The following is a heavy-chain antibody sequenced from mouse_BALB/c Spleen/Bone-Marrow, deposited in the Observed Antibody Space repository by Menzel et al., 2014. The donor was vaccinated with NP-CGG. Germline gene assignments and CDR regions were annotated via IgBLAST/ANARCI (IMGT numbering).Heavy chain of an antibody. CDR2: ISAGGST. Sequence: VQLQQSGPGLVAPSQSLSITCTASGFSLTSYGVHWVRQPPGKGLEWLGVISAGGSTNYNSALMSRLSISKDNSKSQVFLKMNSLQSDDTAMYYCARRGNGYYFDYWGQGTTLTVSS. CDR1: GFSLTSYG. CDR3: ARRGNGYYFDY. D-gene: IGHD2-2*01. V-gene: IGHV2-9*02. J-gene: IGHJ2*01.